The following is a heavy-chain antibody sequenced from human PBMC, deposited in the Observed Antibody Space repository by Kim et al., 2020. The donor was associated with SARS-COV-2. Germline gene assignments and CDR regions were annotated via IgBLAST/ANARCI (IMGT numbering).Heavy chain of an antibody. CDR3: ARVDVVVVAAIEEYLGAFDI. CDR1: GFTVSSNY. CDR2: IYSGGST. Sequence: GGSLRLSCAASGFTVSSNYMSWVRQAPGKGLEWVSVIYSGGSTYYADSVKGRFTISRDNSKNTLYLQMNSLRAEDTAVYYCARVDVVVVAAIEEYLGAFDIWGQGTMVTVSS. D-gene: IGHD2-15*01. J-gene: IGHJ3*02. V-gene: IGHV3-53*01.